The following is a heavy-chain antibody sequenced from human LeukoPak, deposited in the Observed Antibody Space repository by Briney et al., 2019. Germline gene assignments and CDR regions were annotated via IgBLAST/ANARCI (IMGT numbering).Heavy chain of an antibody. D-gene: IGHD3-22*01. V-gene: IGHV3-33*08. Sequence: PGRSLRLSCAASGFTFSSYGMHWVRQAPGKGLEWVAFIRYDGSNKYYADSVKGRFTISRDNSKNTLYLQMNSLRAEDTAVYYCARDSYYYDSSGSGGPLDYWGQGTLVTVSS. J-gene: IGHJ4*02. CDR2: IRYDGSNK. CDR3: ARDSYYYDSSGSGGPLDY. CDR1: GFTFSSYG.